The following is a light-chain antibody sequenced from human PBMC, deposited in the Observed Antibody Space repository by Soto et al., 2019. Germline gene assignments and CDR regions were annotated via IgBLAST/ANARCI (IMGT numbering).Light chain of an antibody. V-gene: IGKV3-20*01. Sequence: ETVLTQSPGTLSLSPGERATLTCRASQSISRNYLAWYRQTPGQAPRLLIYGASNRATGIPDRFSGSGSGTDFTLIISRLEPEDFALYYCQQYGSSPWAFGQGTKVEIK. CDR3: QQYGSSPWA. CDR1: QSISRNY. CDR2: GAS. J-gene: IGKJ1*01.